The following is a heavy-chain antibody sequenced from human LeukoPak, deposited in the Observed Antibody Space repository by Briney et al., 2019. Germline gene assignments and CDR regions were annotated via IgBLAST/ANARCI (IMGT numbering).Heavy chain of an antibody. V-gene: IGHV3-23*01. D-gene: IGHD5-18*01. CDR3: ARGGYTYGPATLGALDI. Sequence: GGSLRLSCAASGFTFSNYAMSWVRQAPGKGLEWVSAISGSGLRTYYADSVRGRFTISRDTSKDTLYLQMNSLRAEDTAVYYCARGGYTYGPATLGALDIWGPGTMVPVSS. CDR1: GFTFSNYA. CDR2: ISGSGLRT. J-gene: IGHJ3*02.